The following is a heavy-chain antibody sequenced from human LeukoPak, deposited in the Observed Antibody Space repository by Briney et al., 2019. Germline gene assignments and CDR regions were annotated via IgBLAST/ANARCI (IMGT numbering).Heavy chain of an antibody. V-gene: IGHV3-74*01. D-gene: IGHD1-20*01. CDR2: VNTDGRST. CDR1: GFTLSNYS. CDR3: ARSYCITNNCYGCFDP. Sequence: GGSLRLSCTASGFTLSNYSMRWVRQAPGKGRMWVSRVNTDGRSTSYAHSVKGRFTISRDNAKNTVYLQMSNLRVEDKAVYYCARSYCITNNCYGCFDPWGQGKVVTVSA. J-gene: IGHJ5*02.